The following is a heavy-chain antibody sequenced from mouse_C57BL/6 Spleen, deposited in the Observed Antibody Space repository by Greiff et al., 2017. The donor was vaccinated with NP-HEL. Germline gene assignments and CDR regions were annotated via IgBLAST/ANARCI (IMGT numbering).Heavy chain of an antibody. V-gene: IGHV3-1*01. CDR2: ISYSGST. D-gene: IGHD6-1*01. CDR1: GYSITSGYD. J-gene: IGHJ2*01. Sequence: DVQLQESGPGMVKPSQSLSLTCTVTGYSITSGYDWHWIRHFPGNKLEWMGYISYSGSTNYNPSLKSRISITHDTSKNHFFLKLNSVTTEDTATYYCARGNPSYYFDYWGQGTTLTVSS. CDR3: ARGNPSYYFDY.